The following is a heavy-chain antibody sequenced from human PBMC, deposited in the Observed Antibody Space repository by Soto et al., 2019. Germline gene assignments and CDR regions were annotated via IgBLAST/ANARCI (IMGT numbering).Heavy chain of an antibody. CDR3: ARFTTVTFNEFDS. D-gene: IGHD4-17*01. CDR1: GFTFSSYS. J-gene: IGHJ3*02. V-gene: IGHV3-48*01. CDR2: ISSSSSTI. Sequence: GGSLRLSCAASGFTFSSYSMNWVRQAPGKGLEWVSYISSSSSTIYYADSVKGRFTISRDNAKNSLYLQMNRLRAEDTAVYYCARFTTVTFNEFDSWGQGTMVNV.